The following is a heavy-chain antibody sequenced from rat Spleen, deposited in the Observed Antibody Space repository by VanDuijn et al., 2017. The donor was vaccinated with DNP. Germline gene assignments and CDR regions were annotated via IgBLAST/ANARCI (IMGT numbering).Heavy chain of an antibody. CDR1: GYSISSSYR. CDR2: INSAGST. D-gene: IGHD4-3*01. CDR3: ARSRYNSDHYFDY. J-gene: IGHJ2*01. V-gene: IGHV3-3*01. Sequence: EVQLQESGPGLVKPSQSLTLTCSVTGYSISSSYRWNWIRKFPGNKLEWMGYINSAGSTDNNPSLKSRISITRDTSKNQLFLQMNSVTTEDTATYYCARSRYNSDHYFDYWGPGVMVTVSS.